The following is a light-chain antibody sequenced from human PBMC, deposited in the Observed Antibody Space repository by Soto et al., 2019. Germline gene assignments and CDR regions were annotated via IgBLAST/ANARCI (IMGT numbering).Light chain of an antibody. CDR2: AAS. CDR1: QSISSY. V-gene: IGKV1-39*01. J-gene: IGKJ3*01. Sequence: DIQMTQSPSSLSASVGDRVTITSRASQSISSYLNWYQQKPGKAPNLLIYAASSLQSGVPSRFSGSGSGTDITLTISSLQPEDYATYYCHYSYLFGPRTKTDIK. CDR3: HYSYL.